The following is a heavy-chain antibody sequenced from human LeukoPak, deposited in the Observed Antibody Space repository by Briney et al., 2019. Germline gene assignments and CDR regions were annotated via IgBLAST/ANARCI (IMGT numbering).Heavy chain of an antibody. Sequence: SETLSLTCAVYGGSFSGYYWSWIRQPPGKGREWIGEINHSGRTNYNPSLTSRVTISVDTTKDKSSLKLSSVTAADTAVYYCARGFRRYCSGGSCSDIDYWGQGTLVTVSS. CDR1: GGSFSGYY. J-gene: IGHJ4*02. CDR3: ARGFRRYCSGGSCSDIDY. V-gene: IGHV4-34*01. D-gene: IGHD2-15*01. CDR2: INHSGRT.